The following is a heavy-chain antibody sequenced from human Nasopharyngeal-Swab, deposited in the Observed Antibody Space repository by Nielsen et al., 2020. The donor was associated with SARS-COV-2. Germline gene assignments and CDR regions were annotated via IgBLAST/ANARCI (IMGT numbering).Heavy chain of an antibody. CDR2: ISSSSSYI. D-gene: IGHD3-3*01. V-gene: IGHV3-21*01. J-gene: IGHJ4*02. CDR3: ARASAGNYDFWSGPTFDY. Sequence: GQAPGKGLVWVSSISSSSSYIYYADSVKGRFTISRDNAKNSLYLQMNSLRAEDTAVYYCARASAGNYDFWSGPTFDYWGQGTLVTVSS.